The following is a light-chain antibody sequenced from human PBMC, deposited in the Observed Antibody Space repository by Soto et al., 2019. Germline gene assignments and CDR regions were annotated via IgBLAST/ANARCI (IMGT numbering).Light chain of an antibody. J-gene: IGKJ1*01. V-gene: IGKV1-5*03. CDR2: KAS. CDR1: QSISNW. Sequence: DIQMTQSPSTVSASVRDRVTITCRASQSISNWLAWYQQKPGKAPKLLIYKASNLESGVPSRFNGSGSGTDFTLTISSLQPDDFASYYCQQYNTYWTFGQGTKVDIK. CDR3: QQYNTYWT.